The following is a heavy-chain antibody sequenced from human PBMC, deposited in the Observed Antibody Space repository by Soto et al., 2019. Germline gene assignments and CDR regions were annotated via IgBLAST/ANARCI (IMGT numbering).Heavy chain of an antibody. Sequence: ASVKVSCKAPGFTFTSSAMQWVRQARGQRLEWIGWIVVGSGKTNYAQKFQERVTITRGLSTSTTYMELSSLRSEDTAVYYCAAVPYYDFWSGNFPFDYWGQGTLVTVSS. CDR2: IVVGSGKT. CDR1: GFTFTSSA. J-gene: IGHJ4*02. CDR3: AAVPYYDFWSGNFPFDY. V-gene: IGHV1-58*02. D-gene: IGHD3-3*01.